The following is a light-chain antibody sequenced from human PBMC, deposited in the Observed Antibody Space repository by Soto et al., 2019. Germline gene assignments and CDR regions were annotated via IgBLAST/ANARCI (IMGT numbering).Light chain of an antibody. Sequence: EIGLTPAPAPLSFFPVGRAPLSCRASQSVSSYLAWYQQKPGQAPRLLIYDASNRATGIPARFSGSGSGTDFTLTISSLEPEDFAVYYCQQRSNWPRTFGQGTKVDIK. V-gene: IGKV3-11*01. J-gene: IGKJ1*01. CDR1: QSVSSY. CDR2: DAS. CDR3: QQRSNWPRT.